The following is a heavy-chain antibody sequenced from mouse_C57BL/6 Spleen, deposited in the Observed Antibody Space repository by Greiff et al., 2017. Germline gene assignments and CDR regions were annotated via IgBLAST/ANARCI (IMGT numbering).Heavy chain of an antibody. CDR3: TRFYDGNCEGAMDD. CDR1: GFTFSSYA. CDR2: ISSGGDYI. D-gene: IGHD2-1*01. V-gene: IGHV5-9-1*02. J-gene: IGHJ4*01. Sequence: EVQGEESGAGLVKPGGSLKLSCAASGFTFSSYAMSWVRQTPEKRLEWVAYISSGGDYIYYADTLKGRFTFSIDNARNTLYLQLSSLTSEDTAMYYCTRFYDGNCEGAMDDWGQGTSVTVSS.